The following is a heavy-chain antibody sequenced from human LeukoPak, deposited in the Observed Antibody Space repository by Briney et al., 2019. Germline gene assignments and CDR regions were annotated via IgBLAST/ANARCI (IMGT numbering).Heavy chain of an antibody. CDR2: INPNSGDT. V-gene: IGHV1-2*06. CDR3: AKLGTGSTTRAWFDP. CDR1: GYTFTAYY. Sequence: ASVKVSCKASGYTFTAYYIHWVRQAPGQGLEWMGRINPNSGDTNYAQKFQGSVTLTRDTSINTAYIELSRLRSDDTAVYYCAKLGTGSTTRAWFDPWGLGTLVTVSS. D-gene: IGHD1-26*01. J-gene: IGHJ5*02.